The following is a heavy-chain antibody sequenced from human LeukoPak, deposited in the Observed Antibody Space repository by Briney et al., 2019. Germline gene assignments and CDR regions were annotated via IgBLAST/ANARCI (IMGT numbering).Heavy chain of an antibody. CDR3: ARAPITHYDFWSGYDSDAFDI. Sequence: ASVKVSCKASGYTFTSYDINWVRQATGQGLEWMGWMNPNSGNTGYAQKFQGRVTITRNTSISTAYMELSSLRSEDTAVYYCARAPITHYDFWSGYDSDAFDIWGQGTMVTVSS. CDR1: GYTFTSYD. J-gene: IGHJ3*02. D-gene: IGHD3-3*01. CDR2: MNPNSGNT. V-gene: IGHV1-8*03.